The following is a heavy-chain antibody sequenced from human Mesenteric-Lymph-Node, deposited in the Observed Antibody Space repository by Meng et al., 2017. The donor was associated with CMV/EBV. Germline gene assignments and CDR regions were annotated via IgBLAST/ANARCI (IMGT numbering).Heavy chain of an antibody. CDR3: ARLDSVVPDHLGGSEGYYYYGMDV. J-gene: IGHJ6*02. D-gene: IGHD2-2*01. V-gene: IGHV1-18*01. CDR2: ISAYNGNT. Sequence: ASVKVSCKASGYTFTSYGISWVRQAPGQGLEWMGWISAYNGNTNYAQKLQGRVTMTTDTSTSTAYMELRSLRSDDTAVYYCARLDSVVPDHLGGSEGYYYYGMDVWGRGTTVTVSS. CDR1: GYTFTSYG.